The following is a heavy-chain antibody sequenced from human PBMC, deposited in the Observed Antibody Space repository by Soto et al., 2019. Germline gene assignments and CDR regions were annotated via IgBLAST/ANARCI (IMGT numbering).Heavy chain of an antibody. V-gene: IGHV3-33*01. Sequence: PGGSLRLSCAASGFTFSSYGMHWVRQAPGKGLEWVAVIWYDGSNKYYADSVKGRFTISRDNSKNTLYLQMNSLRAEDTAVYYCARATLYCSSPRCGMDVWGQGTTVTVSS. D-gene: IGHD2-2*01. CDR1: GFTFSSYG. J-gene: IGHJ6*02. CDR2: IWYDGSNK. CDR3: ARATLYCSSPRCGMDV.